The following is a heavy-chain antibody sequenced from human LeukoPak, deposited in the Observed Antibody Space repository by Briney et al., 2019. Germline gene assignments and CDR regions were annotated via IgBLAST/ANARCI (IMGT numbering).Heavy chain of an antibody. D-gene: IGHD6-19*01. Sequence: GGSLRLSCAASGFTFSSYAMHWVRQAPGKGLEWVGFIRSKAYGGTTEYAASVKGRFTISRDDSKSIAYLQMNSLKTEDTAVYYCTRVGIAVAGTWFDYWGQGTLVTVSS. CDR1: GFTFSSYA. CDR3: TRVGIAVAGTWFDY. V-gene: IGHV3-49*04. CDR2: IRSKAYGGTT. J-gene: IGHJ4*02.